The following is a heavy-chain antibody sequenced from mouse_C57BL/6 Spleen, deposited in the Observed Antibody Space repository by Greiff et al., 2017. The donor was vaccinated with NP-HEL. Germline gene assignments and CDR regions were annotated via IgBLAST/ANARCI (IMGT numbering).Heavy chain of an antibody. J-gene: IGHJ2*01. CDR2: IRNKANGYTT. CDR3: ASYGRDGFDY. CDR1: GFTFTDYY. Sequence: EVMLVESGGGLVQPGGSLSLSCAASGFTFTDYYMSWVRQPPGKALEWLGFIRNKANGYTTEYSASVKGRFTISRENSQSILYLQMNALRAEDSATYYCASYGRDGFDYWGQGTTLTVSS. D-gene: IGHD2-3*01. V-gene: IGHV7-3*01.